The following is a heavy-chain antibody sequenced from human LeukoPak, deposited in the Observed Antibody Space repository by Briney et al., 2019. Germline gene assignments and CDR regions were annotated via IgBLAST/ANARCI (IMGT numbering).Heavy chain of an antibody. J-gene: IGHJ5*02. Sequence: SETLSLTCAVYGGSFGGYYWSWIRQPPGKGLEWIGEINHSGSTNYNPSLKSRVTISVDTSKNQFSLKLSSVTAADTAVYYCARVVGVTIFGVVIIKNWFDPWGQGTLVTVSS. V-gene: IGHV4-34*01. CDR3: ARVVGVTIFGVVIIKNWFDP. CDR2: INHSGST. D-gene: IGHD3-3*01. CDR1: GGSFGGYY.